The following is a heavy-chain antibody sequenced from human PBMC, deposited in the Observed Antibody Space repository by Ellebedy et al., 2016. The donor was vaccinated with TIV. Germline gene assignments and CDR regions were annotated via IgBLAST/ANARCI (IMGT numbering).Heavy chain of an antibody. D-gene: IGHD2-21*01. V-gene: IGHV3-23*01. Sequence: PGGSLRLSCAASGFTFSNYAMSWVRQAPGKGLEWVSTISGSDGAIHYVDSVRGRFSISRDDSKNTLYLQTNSLRAEDTALYYCAKSYIHCGDNCASDHWGQGTLVTVSS. CDR3: AKSYIHCGDNCASDH. CDR1: GFTFSNYA. CDR2: ISGSDGAI. J-gene: IGHJ4*02.